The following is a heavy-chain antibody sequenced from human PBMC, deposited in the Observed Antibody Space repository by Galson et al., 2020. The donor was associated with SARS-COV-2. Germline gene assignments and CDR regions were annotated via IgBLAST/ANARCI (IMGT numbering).Heavy chain of an antibody. Sequence: SGPTLVKPTQTLTLTCTFSGFSLSTSGMCVSWIRQPPGKALEWLARIDWDDDKYYSTSLKTRLTISKDTSKNQVVLTMTNMDPVDTATYYCARIVGEKEGGYSYLQAPDYWGQGTLVTVSS. CDR3: ARIVGEKEGGYSYLQAPDY. V-gene: IGHV2-70*11. CDR1: GFSLSTSGMC. CDR2: IDWDDDK. D-gene: IGHD5-18*01. J-gene: IGHJ4*02.